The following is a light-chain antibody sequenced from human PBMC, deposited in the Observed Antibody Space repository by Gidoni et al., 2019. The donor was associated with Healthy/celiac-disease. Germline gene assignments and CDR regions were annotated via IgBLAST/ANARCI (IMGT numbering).Light chain of an antibody. J-gene: IGKJ2*01. CDR3: QQYNNWFYT. CDR1: QSVSSN. V-gene: IGKV3-15*01. CDR2: AAS. Sequence: EIVMTQSPATLSVSQGERATLSCRASQSVSSNLAWYQQKPGQAPRLLIYAASSGSGTEFTLTISSLQSEDFAVYYCQQYNNWFYTFGQXTKLEIK.